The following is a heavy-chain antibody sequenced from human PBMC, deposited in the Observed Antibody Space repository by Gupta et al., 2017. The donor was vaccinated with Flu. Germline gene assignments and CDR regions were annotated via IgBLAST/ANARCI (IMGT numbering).Heavy chain of an antibody. CDR2: IYYSGST. Sequence: QLQLQESGPGLVKPSETLSLTCTVSGGSISSSSYYWGWIRQPPGKGLEWIGSIYYSGSTYYIPCLKSLVIISVDTSKNQFSLKLSAVTAAVSAVYYCARVLRWFGELASGCFDSWGQGTLVTVSS. CDR3: ARVLRWFGELASGCFDS. V-gene: IGHV4-39*01. D-gene: IGHD3-10*01. J-gene: IGHJ5*01. CDR1: GGSISSSSYY.